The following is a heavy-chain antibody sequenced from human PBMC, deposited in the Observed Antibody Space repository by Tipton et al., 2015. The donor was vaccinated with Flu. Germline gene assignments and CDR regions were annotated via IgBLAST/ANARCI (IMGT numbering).Heavy chain of an antibody. V-gene: IGHV4-61*02. D-gene: IGHD5-18*01. CDR1: GGSISGGYYY. CDR3: ARGGDVDAGLAYNS. CDR2: IYSRGSI. J-gene: IGHJ4*03. Sequence: TLSLTCTVSGGSISGGYYYWSWIRQPAGKGLEWIGRIYSRGSIKYNPSLNSRVTISVDTSQNQFSLKLFSVTAADTAVYYCARGGDVDAGLAYNSWGQGT.